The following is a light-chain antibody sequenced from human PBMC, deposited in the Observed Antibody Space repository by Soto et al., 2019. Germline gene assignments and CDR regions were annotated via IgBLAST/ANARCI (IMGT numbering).Light chain of an antibody. CDR3: SSYAGSNYV. Sequence: QSVLTQPPSVSGAPGQRVTISCTGSSSNIGAGYDVHWYQQLPGTAPKLLIYGDFNRPSGVPDRFSGSKSGTSASLAITGLQAEDEADYYCSSYAGSNYVFGTGTKLTVL. V-gene: IGLV1-40*01. CDR1: SSNIGAGYD. J-gene: IGLJ1*01. CDR2: GDF.